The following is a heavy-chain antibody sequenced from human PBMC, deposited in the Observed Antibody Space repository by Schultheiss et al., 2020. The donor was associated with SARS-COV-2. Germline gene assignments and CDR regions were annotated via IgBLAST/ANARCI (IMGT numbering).Heavy chain of an antibody. D-gene: IGHD1-26*01. Sequence: GGSLRLSCAASGFTFSSYSMIWVRQAPGKGLEWVSSISSSSSYIYYADSVKGRFTISRDNAKNSLYLQMNSLRPEDTAVYYCARRATTTTFSAYYMDVWGKGTTVTVSS. CDR3: ARRATTTTFSAYYMDV. CDR2: ISSSSSYI. CDR1: GFTFSSYS. V-gene: IGHV3-21*01. J-gene: IGHJ6*03.